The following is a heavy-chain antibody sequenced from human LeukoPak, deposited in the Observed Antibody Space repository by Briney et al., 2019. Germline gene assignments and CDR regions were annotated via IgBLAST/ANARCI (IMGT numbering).Heavy chain of an antibody. J-gene: IGHJ6*02. CDR2: MNPNSGNT. CDR3: ARRPLPGYFFRGYYGMDV. CDR1: GYTFTSYD. D-gene: IGHD2/OR15-2a*01. V-gene: IGHV1-8*01. Sequence: ASVKVSCKASGYTFTSYDINWVRRATGQGLEWMGWMNPNSGNTGYAQKFQGRVTMTRNTSISTAYMELSSLRSEDTAVYYCARRPLPGYFFRGYYGMDVWGQGTTVTVSS.